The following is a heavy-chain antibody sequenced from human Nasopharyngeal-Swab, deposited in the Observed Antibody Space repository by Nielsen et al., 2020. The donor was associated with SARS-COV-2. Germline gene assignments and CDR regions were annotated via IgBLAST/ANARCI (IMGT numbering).Heavy chain of an antibody. Sequence: GGSLRLSCVASGFSFDDYTMHWVRQAPGKGLEWVSGISWKSGNMGYADSVKGRFTISRDNAKNSVYLQMNSLRPEDTALYYCAKTMVRGDFYYSLDVWGKGTTVTVSS. J-gene: IGHJ6*03. CDR1: GFSFDDYT. CDR2: ISWKSGNM. D-gene: IGHD3-10*01. CDR3: AKTMVRGDFYYSLDV. V-gene: IGHV3-9*01.